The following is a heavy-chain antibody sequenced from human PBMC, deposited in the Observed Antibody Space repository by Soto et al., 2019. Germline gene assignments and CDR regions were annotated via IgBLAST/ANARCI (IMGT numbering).Heavy chain of an antibody. CDR1: GGSISSGGYY. Sequence: SETLSLTCTVSGGSISSGGYYWSWIRQHPGKGLEWIGYIYYSGSTYYNPSLKSRVTISVDTSKNQFSLKLSSVTAADTAVYYCAREVNCSGGSCYSGGRNFDYWGQGTLVTVSS. J-gene: IGHJ4*02. CDR2: IYYSGST. V-gene: IGHV4-31*03. D-gene: IGHD2-15*01. CDR3: AREVNCSGGSCYSGGRNFDY.